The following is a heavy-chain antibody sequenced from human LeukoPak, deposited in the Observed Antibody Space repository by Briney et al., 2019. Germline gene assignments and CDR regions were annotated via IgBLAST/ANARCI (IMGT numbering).Heavy chain of an antibody. CDR2: IRSKAYGGTT. CDR1: GFTFGDYA. V-gene: IGHV3-49*03. D-gene: IGHD3-10*01. Sequence: GGSLRLSCTASGFTFGDYAMSWFRQAPGKGLEWVGFIRSKAYGGTTEYAASVKGRFTISRDDSKSIAYLQMNSLKTEDTAVYYCTRDGLMVRGVITSIWGQGTLVTVSS. J-gene: IGHJ4*02. CDR3: TRDGLMVRGVITSI.